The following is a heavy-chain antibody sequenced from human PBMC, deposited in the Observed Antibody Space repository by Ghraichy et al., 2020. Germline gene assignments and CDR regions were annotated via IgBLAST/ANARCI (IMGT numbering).Heavy chain of an antibody. CDR2: ISGAGTAT. V-gene: IGHV3-23*01. D-gene: IGHD6-13*01. CDR1: GFTLRSSA. Sequence: SCAASGFTLRSSAMSWVRQAPGKGLEWVSSISGAGTATYYADSVKGRFTISRDNSNSTVHLQMNNLRAEDTAVYYCAKGAIAAAGTGVCYVDYWGQGTLVTVSS. J-gene: IGHJ4*02. CDR3: AKGAIAAAGTGVCYVDY.